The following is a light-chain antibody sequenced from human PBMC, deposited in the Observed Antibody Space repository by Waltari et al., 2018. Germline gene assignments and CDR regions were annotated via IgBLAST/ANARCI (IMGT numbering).Light chain of an antibody. CDR2: GDV. J-gene: IGLJ2*01. Sequence: NFILTQSHSVSESPGKTVTISCTRSSGSIASNYVHWYQHRPGSAPITVFCGDVRRPSGVRDRFSGSVDSSSNSASLTISGLKTEDEADYYCQSYDNTNRWVIFGGGTKLTVL. CDR1: SGSIASNY. V-gene: IGLV6-57*03. CDR3: QSYDNTNRWVI.